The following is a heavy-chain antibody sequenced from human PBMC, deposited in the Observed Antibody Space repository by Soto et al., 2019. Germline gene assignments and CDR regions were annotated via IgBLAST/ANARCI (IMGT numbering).Heavy chain of an antibody. CDR1: GYTFTSYY. J-gene: IGHJ4*02. CDR2: INPSGGST. CDR3: ARTIYSGYDHFDY. Sequence: GASVKVSCKASGYTFTSYYMHWVRQAPGQGLEWMGIINPSGGSTSYAQKLQGRVTMTRDTSTSTVYMELSSLRPEDTAVYYCARTIYSGYDHFDYWGQGTLVTVSS. D-gene: IGHD5-12*01. V-gene: IGHV1-46*01.